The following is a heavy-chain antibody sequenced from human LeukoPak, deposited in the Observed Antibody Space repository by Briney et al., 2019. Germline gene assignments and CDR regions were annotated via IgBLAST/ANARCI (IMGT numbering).Heavy chain of an antibody. D-gene: IGHD3-10*01. CDR1: GGSISSSNW. J-gene: IGHJ4*02. CDR3: ARRQNYYGSGSALDY. Sequence: SGTLSLTCAVSGGSISSSNWWSWIRQPPGKGLEWIGEINHSGSTNYNPSLKSRVTISVDTSKNQFSLKLSSVTAADTAVYYCARRQNYYGSGSALDYWGQGTLVTVPS. CDR2: INHSGST. V-gene: IGHV4-4*02.